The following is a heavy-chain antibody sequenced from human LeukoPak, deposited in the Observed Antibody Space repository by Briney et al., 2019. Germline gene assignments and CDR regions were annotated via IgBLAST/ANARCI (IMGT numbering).Heavy chain of an antibody. CDR1: GFTFSKYW. V-gene: IGHV3-74*01. Sequence: GSLRLSCAASGFTFSKYWMLWVRQAPGKGLESVSRVNTDGTVTTYADSVKGRFTVSRDNADNTMFLQMNSVRDEDTAVYYCATKQWLAPPPDSWGQGTPVTVSS. CDR2: VNTDGTVT. D-gene: IGHD6-19*01. J-gene: IGHJ4*02. CDR3: ATKQWLAPPPDS.